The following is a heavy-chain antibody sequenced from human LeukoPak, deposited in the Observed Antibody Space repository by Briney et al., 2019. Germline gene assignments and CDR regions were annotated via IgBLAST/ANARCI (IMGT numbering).Heavy chain of an antibody. CDR1: GGSLSGYH. V-gene: IGHV4-34*01. J-gene: IGHJ5*02. CDR3: ARGRGYFDWVLSRGWFDP. D-gene: IGHD3-9*01. CDR2: INHSGST. Sequence: LSETLSLTCAVYGGSLSGYHWSWLRQPPGKGLEWSGEINHSGSTNYNPSLKSRVTISVDTSKNQFPLKLSSVPAADTAVYYCARGRGYFDWVLSRGWFDPWGQGTLVTVSS.